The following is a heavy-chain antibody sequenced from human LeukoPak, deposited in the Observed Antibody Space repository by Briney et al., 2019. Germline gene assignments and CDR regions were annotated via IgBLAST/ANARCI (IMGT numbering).Heavy chain of an antibody. CDR1: GFTFSSYW. CDR2: INQDGSAK. J-gene: IGHJ2*01. D-gene: IGHD2-2*01. Sequence: GSLRLSCAASGFTFSSYWMSWVRQAPGEGLEWVANINQDGSAKYYVDSVKGRFTISRDNAKNSLYLQMNSLRAEDTAVYYCARTDYSSLGYFDLWGRGTLVTVSS. CDR3: ARTDYSSLGYFDL. V-gene: IGHV3-7*01.